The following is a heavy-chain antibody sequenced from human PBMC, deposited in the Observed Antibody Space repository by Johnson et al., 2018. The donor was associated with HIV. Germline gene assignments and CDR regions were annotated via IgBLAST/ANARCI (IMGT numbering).Heavy chain of an antibody. D-gene: IGHD6-6*01. V-gene: IGHV3-30*02. CDR1: GFTFSSYG. CDR3: ARGEEEQLGDAFDI. CDR2: IRYDGSNK. J-gene: IGHJ3*02. Sequence: QVQLVESGGGVVQPGRSLRLSCAVSGFTFSSYGMHWVRQAPGKGLEWVAFIRYDGSNKYYADSVKGRFTISRDNSKNTLYLQMNSLRAEDTAVYYCARGEEEQLGDAFDIWGQGTMVTVSS.